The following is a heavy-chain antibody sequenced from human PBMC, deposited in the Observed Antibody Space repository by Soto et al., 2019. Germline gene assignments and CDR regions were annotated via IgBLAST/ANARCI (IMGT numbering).Heavy chain of an antibody. Sequence: EVQLVESGGGLVQPGGSLRLSCAASGFTFSSYWMSRVRQAPGKGLEWVANIKQDGSEKYYVDSVKGRFTISRDNAKNSLYLHMNSLRAEDTAVYYCAFGYSSGWYDAFDIWGQGTMVTVSS. V-gene: IGHV3-7*01. CDR2: IKQDGSEK. CDR1: GFTFSSYW. CDR3: AFGYSSGWYDAFDI. J-gene: IGHJ3*02. D-gene: IGHD6-19*01.